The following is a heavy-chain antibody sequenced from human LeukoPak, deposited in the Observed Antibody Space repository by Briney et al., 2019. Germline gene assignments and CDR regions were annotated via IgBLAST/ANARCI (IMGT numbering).Heavy chain of an antibody. CDR3: ASDFFLLRSSSWFSNFDY. CDR1: GYTFTSYG. J-gene: IGHJ4*02. D-gene: IGHD6-13*01. V-gene: IGHV1-18*01. Sequence: ASVKVSCKASGYTFTSYGISWVRQAPGQGLEWMGWISAYNGNTNYAQKLQGRVTMTTDTSTSTAYMELRSLRSDDTAVYYCASDFFLLRSSSWFSNFDYWGQGTLVTVSS. CDR2: ISAYNGNT.